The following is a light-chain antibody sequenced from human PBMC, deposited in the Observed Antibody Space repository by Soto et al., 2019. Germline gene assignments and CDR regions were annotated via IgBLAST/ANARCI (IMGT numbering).Light chain of an antibody. Sequence: EIVFTQSPGTLSLSPGERATLSCRASQSVSSSYLAWYQQKPGQAPRLLIYGASSRATGIPDRFSGSGSGTDFTLTISRLEPEDFAVYYCQQYNSWPITFGQGTRLEIK. CDR2: GAS. V-gene: IGKV3-20*01. CDR3: QQYNSWPIT. CDR1: QSVSSSY. J-gene: IGKJ5*01.